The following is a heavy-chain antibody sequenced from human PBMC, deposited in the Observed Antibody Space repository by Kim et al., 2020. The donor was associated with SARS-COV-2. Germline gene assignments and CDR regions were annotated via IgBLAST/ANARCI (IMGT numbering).Heavy chain of an antibody. CDR2: IYYSGTT. D-gene: IGHD3-16*01. V-gene: IGHV4-59*12. Sequence: SETLSLTCTVSGGSITNYYWSWIRQPPGKGLEWIGYIYYSGTTNYNPSLKSRVAMSVDTSKNQFSLKLSSVTAADTAVYYCARGTSYGYSGSGYWGQGTLVTVSS. CDR3: ARGTSYGYSGSGY. CDR1: GGSITNYY. J-gene: IGHJ4*02.